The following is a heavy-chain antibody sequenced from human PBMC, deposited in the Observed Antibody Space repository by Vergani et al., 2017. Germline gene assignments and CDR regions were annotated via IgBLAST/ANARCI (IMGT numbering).Heavy chain of an antibody. Sequence: QVQLVQSGAEVKKPGSSVKVSCKASGGTFSSYAISWVRQAPGQGLEWMGGIIPIFGTANYAQKFQGRVTITADESTSTAYMELSSLRSEDTAVYYCARDPDCSSTSCYAPWFDPWGQGTLVTVSS. CDR2: IIPIFGTA. D-gene: IGHD2-2*01. V-gene: IGHV1-69*01. CDR3: ARDPDCSSTSCYAPWFDP. J-gene: IGHJ5*02. CDR1: GGTFSSYA.